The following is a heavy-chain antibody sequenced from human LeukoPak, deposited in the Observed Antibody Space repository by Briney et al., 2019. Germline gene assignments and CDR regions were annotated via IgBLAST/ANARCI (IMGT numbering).Heavy chain of an antibody. J-gene: IGHJ4*02. Sequence: PSETLSLTCTVSGGSISSGGYYWSWIRQHPGKGLEWIGYIYYSGSTYYNPSLKSRVAISVDTSKNQFPLKLSSVTAADTAVYYCARADILTGYYDYWGQGTLVTVSS. V-gene: IGHV4-31*03. CDR3: ARADILTGYYDY. CDR1: GGSISSGGYY. CDR2: IYYSGST. D-gene: IGHD3-9*01.